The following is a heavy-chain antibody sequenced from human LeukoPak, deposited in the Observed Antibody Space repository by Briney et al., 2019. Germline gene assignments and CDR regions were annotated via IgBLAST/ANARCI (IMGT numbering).Heavy chain of an antibody. CDR2: ISYDGSNK. CDR3: AKDGVLMVYTPRYFDL. J-gene: IGHJ2*01. CDR1: GFTFSSYA. Sequence: GGSLRLSCAASGFTFSSYAMHWVRQAPGKGLEWVAVISYDGSNKYYADSVKGRFTISRDNSKNTLYLQMNSLRAEDTAVYYCAKDGVLMVYTPRYFDLWGRGTLVTVSS. V-gene: IGHV3-30-3*01. D-gene: IGHD2-8*01.